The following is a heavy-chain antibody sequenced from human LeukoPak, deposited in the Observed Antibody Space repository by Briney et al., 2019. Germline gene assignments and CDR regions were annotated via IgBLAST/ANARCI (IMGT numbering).Heavy chain of an antibody. D-gene: IGHD4-17*01. Sequence: SQTLSLTCAISGDSVSSNSAAWNWIRQSPSRGLEWLGRTYYRSKWYNEYAVSVKSRLSITPDTSKNHFSLQLNFVTPEDTATYYCAGAYGTYLHFDYWGQRSLVTVSS. CDR3: AGAYGTYLHFDY. V-gene: IGHV6-1*01. CDR1: GDSVSSNSAA. CDR2: TYYRSKWYN. J-gene: IGHJ4*02.